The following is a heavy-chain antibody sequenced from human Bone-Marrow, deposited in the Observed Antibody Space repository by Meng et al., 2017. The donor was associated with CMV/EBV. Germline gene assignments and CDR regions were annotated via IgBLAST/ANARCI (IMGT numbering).Heavy chain of an antibody. CDR1: GYTFTSYD. J-gene: IGHJ6*02. CDR2: MNPNSGNT. CDR3: AREIAYCGGDCQRTLYYYYGMDV. V-gene: IGHV1-8*03. D-gene: IGHD2-21*01. Sequence: ASVKVSCKASGYTFTSYDINWVRQATGQGLEWMGWMNPNSGNTGYAQKFQGRVTITRNTSISTAYMELSSLRSEDTAVYYCAREIAYCGGDCQRTLYYYYGMDVWGQGTTVTVSS.